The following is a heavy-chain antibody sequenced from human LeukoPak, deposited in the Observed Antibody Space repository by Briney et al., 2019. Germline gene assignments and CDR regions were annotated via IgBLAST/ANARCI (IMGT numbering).Heavy chain of an antibody. CDR1: GFTFSSYW. J-gene: IGHJ4*02. D-gene: IGHD3-22*01. CDR2: INSDGGSI. CDR3: ARVFYISPYYDSSGYYAG. V-gene: IGHV3-74*01. Sequence: PGGSLRLSCAASGFTFSSYWMHWVRQAPGRGLVWVSRINSDGGSISYADSVKGRFTNSRDNAKNTLYLQMNSLRAEDTAVYYCARVFYISPYYDSSGYYAGWGQGTLVTVSS.